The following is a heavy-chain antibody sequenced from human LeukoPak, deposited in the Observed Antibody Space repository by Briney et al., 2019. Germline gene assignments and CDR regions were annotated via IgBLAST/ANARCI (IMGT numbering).Heavy chain of an antibody. V-gene: IGHV3-7*03. CDR3: AKGLERESRLDS. CDR1: GFTFSSYW. Sequence: GGSLRLSCAASGFTFSSYWMSWVRQAPGKGLEWVANIKQDGSEKYYVDSVKGRFTVSRDNAKNSLYLQMNSLRAEDTALYYCAKGLERESRLDSWGQGTLVTVSS. J-gene: IGHJ4*02. CDR2: IKQDGSEK. D-gene: IGHD1-1*01.